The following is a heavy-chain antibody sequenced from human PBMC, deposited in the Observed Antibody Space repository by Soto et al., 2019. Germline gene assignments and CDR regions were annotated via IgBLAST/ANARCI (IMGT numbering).Heavy chain of an antibody. J-gene: IGHJ4*02. V-gene: IGHV4-59*01. CDR2: IYYSGST. D-gene: IGHD6-6*01. CDR3: AREVGSSSSGFDY. CDR1: GGSISSYY. Sequence: SETLSLTCTVSGGSISSYYWSWIRQPPGKGLEWIGYIYYSGSTNYNPSLESRVTISVDTPKNQFSLKLSSVTAADTAVYYCAREVGSSSSGFDYWGQGTLVTVSS.